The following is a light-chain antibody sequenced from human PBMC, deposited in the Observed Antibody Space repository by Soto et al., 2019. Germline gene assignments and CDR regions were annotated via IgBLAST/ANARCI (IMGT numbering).Light chain of an antibody. CDR2: SAS. CDR3: QQYTDWPLT. Sequence: EIVFTQSPGTLSLSPGERATLSCRASQSVSSSHLAWYQQKPGQAPRLLIYSASSRDTGIPDRFSGSGSGTDFTLTISRLEPEDFALYYCQQYTDWPLTFGQGTKVDIK. CDR1: QSVSSSH. V-gene: IGKV3-20*01. J-gene: IGKJ1*01.